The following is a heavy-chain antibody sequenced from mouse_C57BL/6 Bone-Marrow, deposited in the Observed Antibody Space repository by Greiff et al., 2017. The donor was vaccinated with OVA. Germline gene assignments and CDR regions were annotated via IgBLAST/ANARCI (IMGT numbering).Heavy chain of an antibody. CDR3: ARPRYFDV. J-gene: IGHJ1*03. CDR1: GFTFSSYA. Sequence: EVQLVESGGGLVKPGGSLKLSCAASGFTFSSYAMSWVRQTPEKRLEWVATISDGGSYTYYPDNVKGRFTISRDNAKNNLYLQMSHLKSEDTAMYYCARPRYFDVWGTGTTVTVSS. CDR2: ISDGGSYT. V-gene: IGHV5-4*01.